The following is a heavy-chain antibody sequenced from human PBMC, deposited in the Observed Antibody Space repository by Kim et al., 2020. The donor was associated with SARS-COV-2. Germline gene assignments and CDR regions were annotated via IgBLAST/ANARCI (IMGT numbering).Heavy chain of an antibody. J-gene: IGHJ4*02. CDR3: ATAPYYGDYLGNDY. CDR2: ISFRGDTI. D-gene: IGHD4-17*01. V-gene: IGHV3-11*01. CDR1: GITFSDYY. Sequence: GGSLRLSCTASGITFSDYYMSWIRQAPGKGLEWVSYISFRGDTIYYAHSVRGRFTISRDNAKNSLHLQMNSLRAEDTAVYFCATAPYYGDYLGNDYWRQ.